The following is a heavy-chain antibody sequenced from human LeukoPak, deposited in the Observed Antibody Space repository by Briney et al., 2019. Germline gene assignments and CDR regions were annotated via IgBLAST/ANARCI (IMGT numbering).Heavy chain of an antibody. J-gene: IGHJ4*02. Sequence: ASVKVSCKASGYTFTGYYIHWVRQAPGQGLEWMGIINPSGGSTSYAQKFQGRVTMTMDTSTSTVYMELSSLRSEDTAVYYCARVVPRYCSGGSCYSGSSGWSLGYWGQGTLVTVSS. CDR3: ARVVPRYCSGGSCYSGSSGWSLGY. D-gene: IGHD2-15*01. CDR2: INPSGGST. V-gene: IGHV1-46*01. CDR1: GYTFTGYY.